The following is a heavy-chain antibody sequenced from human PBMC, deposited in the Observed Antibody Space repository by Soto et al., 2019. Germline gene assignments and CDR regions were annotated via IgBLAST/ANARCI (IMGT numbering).Heavy chain of an antibody. D-gene: IGHD1-1*01. Sequence: EVPLVESGGGLIQPGGSLRLSCAASGFTFSNSWMHWVRQAPGKGLVWLSHINADGSSIRYADSVRGRLTISRDNAKNTLFLQMSSLTAEDTAVYFCARDRLNNAYNTFFDYWGQGTLVTVSS. CDR1: GFTFSNSW. J-gene: IGHJ4*02. V-gene: IGHV3-74*01. CDR3: ARDRLNNAYNTFFDY. CDR2: INADGSSI.